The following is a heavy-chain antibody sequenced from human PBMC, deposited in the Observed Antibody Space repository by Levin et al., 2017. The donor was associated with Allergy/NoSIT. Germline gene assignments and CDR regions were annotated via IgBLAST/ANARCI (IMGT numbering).Heavy chain of an antibody. D-gene: IGHD3-3*01. J-gene: IGHJ2*01. CDR3: ARGGLLENLLTRGSWYFDL. Sequence: SETLSLTCTVSGGSISSDGYSWTWIRQSPGKGLEWIGYIYHFGTTYYNPSLQGRVTLSLDKAKNQFSLNLTSVTAADTAIYYCARGGLLENLLTRGSWYFDLWGRGTRVAVSS. CDR2: IYHFGTT. CDR1: GGSISSDGYS. V-gene: IGHV4-30-2*06.